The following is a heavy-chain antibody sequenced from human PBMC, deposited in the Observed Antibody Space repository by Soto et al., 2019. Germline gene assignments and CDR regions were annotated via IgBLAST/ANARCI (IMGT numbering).Heavy chain of an antibody. J-gene: IGHJ6*02. CDR3: ARDRPPGYYGSSGYPYGMDV. CDR2: INPNSGGT. D-gene: IGHD3-22*01. CDR1: GYTFTGYY. V-gene: IGHV1-2*04. Sequence: ASVKVSCKASGYTFTGYYMHWVRQAPGQGLEWMGWINPNSGGTNYAQKFQGWVTMTRDTSISTAYMELSRLRSDDTAVYYCARDRPPGYYGSSGYPYGMDVWGQGTTVTVSS.